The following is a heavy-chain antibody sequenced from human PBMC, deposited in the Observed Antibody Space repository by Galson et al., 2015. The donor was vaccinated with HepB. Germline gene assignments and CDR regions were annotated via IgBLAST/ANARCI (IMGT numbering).Heavy chain of an antibody. D-gene: IGHD3-22*01. Sequence: SLRLSCAASGFTFDDYAMHWVRQAPGKGLEWVSGISWNSGSIGYADSVKGRFTISRDNAKNSLYLQMNSLRAEDTALYYCAKDIAGAFDSSGSFDYWGQGTLVTVSS. V-gene: IGHV3-9*01. CDR1: GFTFDDYA. CDR3: AKDIAGAFDSSGSFDY. CDR2: ISWNSGSI. J-gene: IGHJ4*02.